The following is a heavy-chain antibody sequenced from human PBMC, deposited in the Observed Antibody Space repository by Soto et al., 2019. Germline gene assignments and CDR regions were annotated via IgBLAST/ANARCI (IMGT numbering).Heavy chain of an antibody. CDR1: GGTFSSYA. V-gene: IGHV1-69*01. J-gene: IGHJ2*01. CDR2: IIPIFGTA. CDR3: ARRRYYDSSGYKRGYFDL. Sequence: QVQLVQSGAEVKKPGSSVKVSCKAFGGTFSSYAISWVRQAPGQGLEWMGGIIPIFGTANYAQKFQGRVTNTADESTSTAYMELSSLRSEDTAVYYCARRRYYDSSGYKRGYFDLWGRGTLVTVSS. D-gene: IGHD3-22*01.